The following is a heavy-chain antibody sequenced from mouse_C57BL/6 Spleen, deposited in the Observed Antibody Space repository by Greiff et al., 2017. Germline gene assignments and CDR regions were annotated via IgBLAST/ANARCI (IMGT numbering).Heavy chain of an antibody. CDR1: GYSFTGYY. CDR2: INPSTGGT. D-gene: IGHD1-1*01. J-gene: IGHJ2*01. V-gene: IGHV1-42*01. CDR3: ARAGYYYGSRSLDY. Sequence: VQLQQSGPELVKPGASVKISCKASGYSFTGYYMNWVKQSPEKSLEWIGEINPSTGGTTYNQKFKAKATLTVDKSSSTAYMQLKSLTSEDSAVYYCARAGYYYGSRSLDYWGQGTTLTVSS.